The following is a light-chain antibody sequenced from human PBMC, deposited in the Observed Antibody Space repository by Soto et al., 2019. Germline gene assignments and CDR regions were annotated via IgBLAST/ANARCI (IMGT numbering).Light chain of an antibody. Sequence: QSALTQPASVSGSPGQSITISCTGTSSDGGGYNYVSWYQQHPGKAPKLMIYEVSNRPSGVSNRFSGSKSGNTASLTISGLQAEDEADYYCSSYTSSSTPYVFGTGTKLTVL. CDR1: SSDGGGYNY. CDR3: SSYTSSSTPYV. CDR2: EVS. V-gene: IGLV2-14*01. J-gene: IGLJ1*01.